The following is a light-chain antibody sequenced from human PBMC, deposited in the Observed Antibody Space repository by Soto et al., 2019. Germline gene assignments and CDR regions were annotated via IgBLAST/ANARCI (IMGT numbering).Light chain of an antibody. CDR2: SAS. CDR1: QSVSRY. V-gene: IGKV1-39*01. CDR3: QQTYSTPWT. Sequence: DIQMTQSPSSLSASVGDRLTITCRASQSVSRYLNWYQQKPGKAPRLLIYSASNLESGVQSKFSGSGSGTDFTLTISGLQREDFAIYYCQQTYSTPWTFGQGTRVEVK. J-gene: IGKJ1*01.